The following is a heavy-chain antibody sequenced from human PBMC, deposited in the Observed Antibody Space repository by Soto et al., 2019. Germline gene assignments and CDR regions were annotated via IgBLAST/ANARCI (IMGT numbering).Heavy chain of an antibody. J-gene: IGHJ4*02. CDR1: GFTFSSYW. CDR2: TNSDGSDT. CDR3: ARDRGWSLFDY. V-gene: IGHV3-74*01. Sequence: EVQLVESGVGLVQPGGSLRLSCAASGFTFSSYWMYCVRQAPGKGLVWVSRTNSDGSDTTYADSVKGRFTISRDNAKNTLYLQMNSLRAEDTAVYYCARDRGWSLFDYWGQGTLVTVSS. D-gene: IGHD6-19*01.